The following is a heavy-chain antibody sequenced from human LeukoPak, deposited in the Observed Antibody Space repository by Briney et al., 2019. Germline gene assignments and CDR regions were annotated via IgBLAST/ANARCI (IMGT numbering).Heavy chain of an antibody. CDR1: GYTFTGYY. D-gene: IGHD6-13*01. Sequence: ASVRVSCTASGYTFTGYYMHWVRQAPGQGLEWMGWMNPNSGNTGYAQKFQGRVTMTRNTSIRTAYMELSSLRSEDTAVYYCARVSSSWYYYMDVWGKGTTVTISS. J-gene: IGHJ6*03. CDR2: MNPNSGNT. V-gene: IGHV1-8*02. CDR3: ARVSSSWYYYMDV.